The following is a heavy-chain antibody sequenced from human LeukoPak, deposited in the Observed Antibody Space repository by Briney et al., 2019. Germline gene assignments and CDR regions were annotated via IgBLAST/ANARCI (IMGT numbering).Heavy chain of an antibody. D-gene: IGHD6-13*01. CDR3: AREVRSSSWFFDAFDI. J-gene: IGHJ3*02. CDR2: ISYDGSNK. Sequence: HPGGSLRLSCAASGFNFIDYTMNWVRQAPGKGLEWVAVISYDGSNKYYADSVKGRFTISRDNSKNTLYLQMNSLRAEDTAVYYCAREVRSSSWFFDAFDIWGQGTMVTVSS. V-gene: IGHV3-30-3*01. CDR1: GFNFIDYT.